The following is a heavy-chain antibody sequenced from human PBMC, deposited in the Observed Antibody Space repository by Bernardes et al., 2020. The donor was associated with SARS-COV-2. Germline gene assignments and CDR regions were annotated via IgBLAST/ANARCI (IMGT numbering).Heavy chain of an antibody. CDR3: ARDTVAAPDYHGLDV. CDR1: GFNLRDYD. Sequence: SLRLSCEGSGFNLRDYDVNWVRQAPGKGLEWVSSISISSNFINYADSVKGRFTISRDNAKNSLFLQMKSLRAEDTAVYYCARDTVAAPDYHGLDVWGQGTTVTVSS. V-gene: IGHV3-21*06. D-gene: IGHD6-13*01. J-gene: IGHJ6*02. CDR2: ISISSNFI.